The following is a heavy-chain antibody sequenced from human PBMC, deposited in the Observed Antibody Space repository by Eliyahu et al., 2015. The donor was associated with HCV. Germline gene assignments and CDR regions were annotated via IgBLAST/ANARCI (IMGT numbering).Heavy chain of an antibody. Sequence: GGSLRLSCAASGFTFSSFWMHWVRQAPGKGLVWVSRINSDGRSTNYADSVKGRFTISRDNAKNTLYLQMNSLRAEDTAVYYCAFQGGGNVYWGQGTLVTISS. J-gene: IGHJ4*02. CDR1: GFTFSSFW. V-gene: IGHV3-74*01. D-gene: IGHD2-15*01. CDR2: INSDGRST. CDR3: AFQGGGNVY.